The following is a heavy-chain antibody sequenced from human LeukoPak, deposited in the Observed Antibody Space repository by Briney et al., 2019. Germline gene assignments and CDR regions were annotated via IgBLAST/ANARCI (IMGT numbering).Heavy chain of an antibody. Sequence: GGSLRLSCAASGFNVSSNYMSWVRQAPGKGLEWVSVIYSGGSTYYADSVKGRFTISRDNSKNTLYLQMNSLRVEDTAVYYCARGGAQGYHLPYWGQGTRVTVSS. J-gene: IGHJ4*02. CDR1: GFNVSSNY. CDR3: ARGGAQGYHLPY. V-gene: IGHV3-53*01. CDR2: IYSGGST. D-gene: IGHD2-15*01.